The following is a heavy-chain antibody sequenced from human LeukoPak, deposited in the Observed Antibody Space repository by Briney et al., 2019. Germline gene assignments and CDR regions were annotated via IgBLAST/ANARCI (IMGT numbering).Heavy chain of an antibody. CDR2: INHSGII. J-gene: IGHJ4*02. V-gene: IGHV4-34*01. CDR3: SRGLSDVY. Sequence: SSETLSLTCTVSGGSISSYYWTWIRQPPGKGLEWIGEINHSGIINYNPSLKSRVTISIDTSKSQFSLKLNSVTAADTAVYYCSRGLSDVYWGQGTLVTVSS. CDR1: GGSISSYY.